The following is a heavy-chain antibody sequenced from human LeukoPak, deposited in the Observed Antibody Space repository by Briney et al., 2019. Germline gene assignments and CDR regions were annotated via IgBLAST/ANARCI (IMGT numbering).Heavy chain of an antibody. Sequence: PSETLSLTCTVSGASISKDYWAWIRQPPGKGLEWIGEINHSGSTNYNPSLKSRVTISVDTSKNQFSLKLSSVTAADTAVYYCARRRITMVRGPRDWFDPWGQGTLVTVSS. CDR1: GASISKDY. CDR3: ARRRITMVRGPRDWFDP. D-gene: IGHD3-10*01. V-gene: IGHV4-34*01. CDR2: INHSGST. J-gene: IGHJ5*02.